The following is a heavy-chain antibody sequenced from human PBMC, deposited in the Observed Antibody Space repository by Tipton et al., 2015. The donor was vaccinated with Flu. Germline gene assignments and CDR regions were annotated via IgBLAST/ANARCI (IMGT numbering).Heavy chain of an antibody. D-gene: IGHD1-20*01. CDR2: INHSGST. CDR3: ARHSPITGTTGY. V-gene: IGHV4-34*01. J-gene: IGHJ4*02. CDR1: GGSFSGYY. Sequence: TLSLTCAVYGGSFSGYYWRWIRQPPGKGLGWIGEINHSGSTNYNPSLKSRVTISVDTSKNQFSLKLSSVTAADTAVYYCARHSPITGTTGYWGQGTLVTVSS.